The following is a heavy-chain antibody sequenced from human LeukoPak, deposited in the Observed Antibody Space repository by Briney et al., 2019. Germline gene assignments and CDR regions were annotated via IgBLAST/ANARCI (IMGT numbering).Heavy chain of an antibody. J-gene: IGHJ4*02. D-gene: IGHD2-8*01. CDR3: ARDRACSNGVCSYFDY. CDR2: VYYSGTT. CDR1: GGSISSSTYY. Sequence: SETLSLTCTVSGGSISSSTYYWGWIRQPPGKGLEWIGSVYYSGTTYYNPSLKSRVTVSADTSKNQFSLKLSSVTAVDTAVYYCARDRACSNGVCSYFDYWGRGTVVTVSS. V-gene: IGHV4-39*01.